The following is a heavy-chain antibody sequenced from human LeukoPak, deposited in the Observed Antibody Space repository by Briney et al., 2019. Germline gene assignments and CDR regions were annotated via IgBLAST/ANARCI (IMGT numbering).Heavy chain of an antibody. CDR2: IYGGGIT. V-gene: IGHV3-53*01. Sequence: GGSLRLSCAASGFTFNSYWMSWVRQAPGKGLEWVSVIYGGGITSYADSVKGRFTISRDNSKNTLYLQMNSLRAEDTALYYCARDGTAAAYDAFDIWGQGTMVTVSS. CDR3: ARDGTAAAYDAFDI. D-gene: IGHD6-25*01. CDR1: GFTFNSYW. J-gene: IGHJ3*02.